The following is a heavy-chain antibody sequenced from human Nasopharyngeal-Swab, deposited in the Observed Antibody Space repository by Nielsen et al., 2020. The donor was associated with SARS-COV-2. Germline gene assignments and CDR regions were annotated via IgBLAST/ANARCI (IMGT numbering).Heavy chain of an antibody. CDR1: GGSISSSSYY. V-gene: IGHV4-39*07. CDR2: IYYSGST. D-gene: IGHD2-15*01. CDR3: ARVAVVVCYYYYGMDV. Sequence: SETLSLTCTVSGGSISSSSYYWGWIRQPPGKGLEWIGSIYYSGSTYYNPSLKSRVTISVDTSKNQFSLKLSSVTAADTAVYYCARVAVVVCYYYYGMDVWGQETTVTVSS. J-gene: IGHJ6*02.